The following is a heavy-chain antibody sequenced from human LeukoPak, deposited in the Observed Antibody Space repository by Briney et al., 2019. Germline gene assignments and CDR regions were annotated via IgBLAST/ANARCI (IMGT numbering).Heavy chain of an antibody. CDR2: IYYSGST. CDR3: ARSPVAYFDY. Sequence: KPSETLSLTCTVSGGSISSSSYYWGWIRQPPGKGLEWIGSIYYSGSTYYDPSLKRRVTISVDTSKNQFSLKLSSVTAADTAVYYCARSPVAYFDYWGQGTLVTVSS. J-gene: IGHJ4*02. V-gene: IGHV4-39*01. CDR1: GGSISSSSYY.